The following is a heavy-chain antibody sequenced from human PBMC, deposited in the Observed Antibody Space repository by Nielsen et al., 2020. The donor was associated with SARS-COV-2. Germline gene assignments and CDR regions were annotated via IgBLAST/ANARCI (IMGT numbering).Heavy chain of an antibody. Sequence: WIRQPPGKGLEWIGYIYYSGSTYYNPSLKSRVTISVDTSKNQFSLKLSSVTAADTAVYYCARDTTMVRGAHYYGMDVWGQGTTVTVSS. J-gene: IGHJ6*02. CDR2: IYYSGST. D-gene: IGHD3-10*01. CDR3: ARDTTMVRGAHYYGMDV. V-gene: IGHV4-30-4*01.